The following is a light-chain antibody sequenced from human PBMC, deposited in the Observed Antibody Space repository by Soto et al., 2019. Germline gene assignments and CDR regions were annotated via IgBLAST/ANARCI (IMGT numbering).Light chain of an antibody. J-gene: IGKJ1*01. CDR1: QSISRW. CDR2: DAS. Sequence: DIQMTQSPSTLSSSVGDRVTITCRASQSISRWLAWYQQKPGKAPNLLIYDASSLESGVPSRFSGSGSGTEFSLTISGLQPDDSATYYCQQYSSHWTFGQGTKVEIK. CDR3: QQYSSHWT. V-gene: IGKV1-5*01.